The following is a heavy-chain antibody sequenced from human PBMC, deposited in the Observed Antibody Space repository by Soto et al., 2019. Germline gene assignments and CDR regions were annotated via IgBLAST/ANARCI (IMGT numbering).Heavy chain of an antibody. CDR1: GYTFTGYY. Sequence: ASVKVSCKASGYTFTGYYIHWVRQAPGQGLEWMGWINPNSGSTNYAQKFQGRVTMTKDTSISTTYMDLSRLRSDDTAVYYCARYCSSVSCYDETWGQGTMVTVSS. J-gene: IGHJ3*01. D-gene: IGHD2-15*01. CDR3: ARYCSSVSCYDET. V-gene: IGHV1-2*02. CDR2: INPNSGST.